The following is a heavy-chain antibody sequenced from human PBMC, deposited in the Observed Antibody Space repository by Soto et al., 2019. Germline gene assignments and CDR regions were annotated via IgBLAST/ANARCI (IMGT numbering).Heavy chain of an antibody. D-gene: IGHD1-26*01. CDR3: ARLHRNNYYYYGMDV. J-gene: IGHJ6*02. CDR1: GFTVSSNY. CDR2: IYSGGST. V-gene: IGHV3-53*01. Sequence: GGSPRLSCAASGFTVSSNYMSWVRQAPGKGLEWVSVIYSGGSTYYADSVKGRFTISRDNSKNTLYLQMNSLRAEDTAVYYCARLHRNNYYYYGMDVWGQGTTVTV.